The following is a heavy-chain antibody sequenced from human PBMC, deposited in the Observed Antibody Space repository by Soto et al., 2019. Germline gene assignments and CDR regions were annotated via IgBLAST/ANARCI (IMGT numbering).Heavy chain of an antibody. CDR2: IFANGHT. V-gene: IGHV4-4*07. CDR1: GGSISEKY. J-gene: IGHJ5*02. D-gene: IGHD6-13*01. Sequence: SETLSLTCIVSGGSISEKYWNWVRQPPGEGLEWIGLIFANGHTDYNPSLKSRVTMSVDASKNQFSLRLTSMTAADTAVYYCVASIAASGLNWLAPWGRGNPVTVSA. CDR3: VASIAASGLNWLAP.